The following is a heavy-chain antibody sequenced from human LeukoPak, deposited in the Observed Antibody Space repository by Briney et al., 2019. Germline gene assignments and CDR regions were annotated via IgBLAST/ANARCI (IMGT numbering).Heavy chain of an antibody. J-gene: IGHJ3*02. D-gene: IGHD3-22*01. CDR3: AKTGGYYDTSDLYRPDVFDI. V-gene: IGHV3-23*01. Sequence: GGSLRLYCAASGYTFSNFAMSWVRQARGKGLEWVSAISGAGGNTFYTDSVTGRFTISRDNSKNTLYVQMNSLRAEDTAVYYCAKTGGYYDTSDLYRPDVFDIWGQGTVVTVSS. CDR2: ISGAGGNT. CDR1: GYTFSNFA.